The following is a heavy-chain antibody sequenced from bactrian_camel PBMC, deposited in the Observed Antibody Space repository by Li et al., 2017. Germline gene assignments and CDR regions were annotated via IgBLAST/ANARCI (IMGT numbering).Heavy chain of an antibody. CDR1: GYIDSTLI. D-gene: IGHD6*01. CDR2: IGSDGTT. V-gene: IGHV3S53*01. J-gene: IGHJ4*01. CDR3: AADPWPCSWYRVEDFQY. Sequence: QLVESGGGSVQAGGSLRLSCAVSGYIDSTLIVAWFRQGPGKEREGVAAIGSDGTTRYADSVKGRFTISKDNAKNTLYLQMTNLKPEDTAVYYCAADPWPCSWYRVEDFQYWGQGTQVTVS.